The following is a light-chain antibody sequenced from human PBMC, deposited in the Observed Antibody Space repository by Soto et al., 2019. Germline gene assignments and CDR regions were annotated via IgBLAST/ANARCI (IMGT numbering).Light chain of an antibody. J-gene: IGKJ1*01. CDR1: QSVGSN. Sequence: EIVMTQSPASLSVSPGERATLSCRASQSVGSNLAWYQHKPGQAPRLLFYSASTRATGLPARFSASGSGTEFTLTIGSLQSEDFAVYYCQQYDIWPPWTFGQGTKVEIK. CDR3: QQYDIWPPWT. V-gene: IGKV3-15*01. CDR2: SAS.